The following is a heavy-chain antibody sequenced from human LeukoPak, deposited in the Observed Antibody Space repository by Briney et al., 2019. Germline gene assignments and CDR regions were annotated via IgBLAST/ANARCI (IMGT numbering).Heavy chain of an antibody. CDR1: GGSMSNIYY. Sequence: SETLSLTCNVSGGSMSNIYYWGWIRQPPGKGLEWIGYIYYSGSTNYNPSLKSRVTISEDTSNNQFSLKLTSMTAADTAVYYCASSLGQQLPPLHWGQGTLVTVSS. D-gene: IGHD6-13*01. J-gene: IGHJ4*02. CDR2: IYYSGST. V-gene: IGHV4-59*08. CDR3: ASSLGQQLPPLH.